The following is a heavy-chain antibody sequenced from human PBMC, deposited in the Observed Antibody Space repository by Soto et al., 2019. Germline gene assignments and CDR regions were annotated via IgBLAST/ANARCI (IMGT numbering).Heavy chain of an antibody. CDR2: INPSGGSP. Sequence: QVQLVQSGAEVKKPGASVKVSCKASGYTFTDYYMHWVRQAPGQGLEWMGIINPSGGSPSYAQRFHGRITMTGDTSTSTVFLDLSSLRYEDTAVYYCARANSAPDYWGQGTLVTVSS. D-gene: IGHD6-13*01. V-gene: IGHV1-46*01. J-gene: IGHJ4*02. CDR1: GYTFTDYY. CDR3: ARANSAPDY.